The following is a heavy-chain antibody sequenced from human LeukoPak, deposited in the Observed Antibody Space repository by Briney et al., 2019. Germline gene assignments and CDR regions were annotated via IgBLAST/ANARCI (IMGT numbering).Heavy chain of an antibody. CDR1: GFTFSSYA. V-gene: IGHV1-24*01. CDR3: ATGGWSGYSTNYYYYGMDV. CDR2: FDPEDGET. J-gene: IGHJ6*02. D-gene: IGHD3-3*01. Sequence: GGSLRLSCAASGFTFSSYAMSWVRQAPGKGLEWMGGFDPEDGETIYAQKFQGRVTMTEDTSTDTAYMELSSLRSEDTAVYYCATGGWSGYSTNYYYYGMDVWGQGTTVTVSS.